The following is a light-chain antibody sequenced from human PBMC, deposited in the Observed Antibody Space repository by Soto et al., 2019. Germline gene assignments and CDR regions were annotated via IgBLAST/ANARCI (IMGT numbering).Light chain of an antibody. CDR3: CSYAGSSTMV. CDR1: SSDVGSYNL. J-gene: IGLJ3*02. V-gene: IGLV2-23*02. Sequence: QSALTQPASVSGSPGQSITISCTGTSSDVGSYNLVSWYQHYPGKAPKVIIYGVSKRPSGVSNRFSASKSGNTASLTISGLQAEDEADYYCCSYAGSSTMVFGGGTKLTV. CDR2: GVS.